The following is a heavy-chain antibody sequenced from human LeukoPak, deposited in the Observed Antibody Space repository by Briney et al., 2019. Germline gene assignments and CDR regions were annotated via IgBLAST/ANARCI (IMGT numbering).Heavy chain of an antibody. V-gene: IGHV3-21*01. CDR3: AGDGPGLDY. Sequence: GGSLRLSCAAPGFTFSSYSMNWVRQAPGKGLEWVSSISSSSYIYYADSVKGRFTISRDNSKNTLYLQMNSLRAEDTAVYYCAGDGPGLDYWGQGTLVTVSS. J-gene: IGHJ4*02. CDR2: ISSSSYI. CDR1: GFTFSSYS.